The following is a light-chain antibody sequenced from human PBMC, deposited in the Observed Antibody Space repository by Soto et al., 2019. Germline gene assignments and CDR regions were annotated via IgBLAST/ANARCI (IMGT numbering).Light chain of an antibody. CDR2: DAS. CDR1: QDISSN. J-gene: IGKJ5*01. Sequence: IVMTQSPATLSVTLGERATLSCRASQDISSNLAWYQQKPGQAPRLLIYDASTRATGIPARFSGSGSETEFTLTISSLQSEDFATYYCQQLNSYPITFGQGTRLEIK. V-gene: IGKV3-15*01. CDR3: QQLNSYPIT.